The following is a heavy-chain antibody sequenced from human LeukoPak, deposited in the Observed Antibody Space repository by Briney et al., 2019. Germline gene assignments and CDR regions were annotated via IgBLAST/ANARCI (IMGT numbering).Heavy chain of an antibody. Sequence: SETLSLTCTVSGGSISSYYWSWIPQPPGKGLEWIGYIYYSGSTNYNPSLKSRVTISVDTSKNQFSLKLSPVTVADTAVYYCARRRHSGRYLNWYFDLWGRGTLVTVSS. D-gene: IGHD1-26*01. CDR1: GGSISSYY. CDR3: ARRRHSGRYLNWYFDL. V-gene: IGHV4-59*08. J-gene: IGHJ2*01. CDR2: IYYSGST.